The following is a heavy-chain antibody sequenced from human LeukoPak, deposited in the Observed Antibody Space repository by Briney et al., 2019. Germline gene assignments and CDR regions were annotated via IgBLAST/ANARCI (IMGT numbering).Heavy chain of an antibody. D-gene: IGHD1-26*01. J-gene: IGHJ4*02. CDR2: ISGSGGST. Sequence: PGGSPRLSCAASGFTFSSYAMSWVRQAPGKGLEWVSAISGSGGSTYYADSVKGRFTISRDNSKNTLYLQMNSLRAEDTAVYYCAKVTIEWELTYYFDYWGQGTLVTVSS. CDR1: GFTFSSYA. CDR3: AKVTIEWELTYYFDY. V-gene: IGHV3-23*01.